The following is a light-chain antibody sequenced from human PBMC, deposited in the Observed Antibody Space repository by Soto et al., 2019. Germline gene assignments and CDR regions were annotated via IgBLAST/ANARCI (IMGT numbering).Light chain of an antibody. Sequence: SYELTQPSSVSVSPGQTAMINCSGDVLAKKYGRWFQQKPGQAPVLVIFKDNERPSGIPERFSGSSSGTTVTLTISGAHFEDEADYYCFSAADNNVGVFGGGTKLTVL. CDR1: VLAKKY. CDR2: KDN. V-gene: IGLV3-27*01. J-gene: IGLJ3*02. CDR3: FSAADNNVGV.